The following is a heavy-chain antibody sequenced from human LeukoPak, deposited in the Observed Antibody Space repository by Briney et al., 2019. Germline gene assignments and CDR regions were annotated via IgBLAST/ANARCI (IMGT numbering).Heavy chain of an antibody. Sequence: GGSLRLSCAVSGFTFSGYAMNWVRQAPGKGLEWVSGISGSGAGTYYADSVKGRFTISRDNSKNTLYLQMNSLRAEDTAVYYCAKMVREFYTISYYFDYWGQGTLVTVSS. CDR1: GFTFSGYA. CDR2: ISGSGAGT. CDR3: AKMVREFYTISYYFDY. V-gene: IGHV3-23*01. D-gene: IGHD2-8*01. J-gene: IGHJ4*02.